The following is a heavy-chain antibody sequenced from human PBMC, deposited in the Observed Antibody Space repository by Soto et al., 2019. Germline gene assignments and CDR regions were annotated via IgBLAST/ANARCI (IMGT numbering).Heavy chain of an antibody. J-gene: IGHJ5*02. CDR2: INHSGST. V-gene: IGHV4-34*01. CDR1: GGAFSGYS. CDR3: VRGNWFDP. Sequence: QVQLQQGGAGLLKPWETLSLTCAVYGGAFSGYSWIWIRQPPGKGLEWIGEINHSGSTSYNPSFKSRVTISVDMSKNQFSLKLNSVTAADTAVYYCVRGNWFDPWGQGTLVTVSS.